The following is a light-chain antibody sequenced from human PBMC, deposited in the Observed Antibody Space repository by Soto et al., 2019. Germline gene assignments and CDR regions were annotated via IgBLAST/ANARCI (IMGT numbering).Light chain of an antibody. CDR1: QSVSSSY. CDR3: QQYGSSPPIT. Sequence: EIVLTQSPGTLSLSPGEGATLSCRASQSVSSSYLAWYQQKPGQAPRFLIYDASSRATGIPDRFSGSGSGTDFTLTISRLEPEDFAVYYCQQYGSSPPITFGPGTKVDIK. V-gene: IGKV3-20*01. CDR2: DAS. J-gene: IGKJ3*01.